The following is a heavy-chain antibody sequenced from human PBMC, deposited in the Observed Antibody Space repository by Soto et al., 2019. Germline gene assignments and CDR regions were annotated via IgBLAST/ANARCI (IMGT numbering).Heavy chain of an antibody. CDR3: ARDVMLDSLATTRAFDI. V-gene: IGHV3-48*02. CDR2: ISSSSSTI. CDR1: GFTFSSYS. D-gene: IGHD2-8*01. J-gene: IGHJ3*02. Sequence: GGSLRLSCAASGFTFSSYSMNWVRQAPGKGLEWVSYISSSSSTIYYADSVKGRFTISRDNAKNSLYLQMNSLRDEDTAVYYCARDVMLDSLATTRAFDIWGQGTMVTVSS.